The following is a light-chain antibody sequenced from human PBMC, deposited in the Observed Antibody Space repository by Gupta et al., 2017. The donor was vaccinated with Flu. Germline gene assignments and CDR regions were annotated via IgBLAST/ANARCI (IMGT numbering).Light chain of an antibody. CDR1: SSDVGGNNY. J-gene: IGLJ2*01. Sequence: TGTSSDVGGNNYVSWYQQHPGKAPKLIIYDISNRPSGVSSRFSGSKSGNTASLTISGLQTEDEADYYCSSFASLSVLFGGGTEVTVL. CDR2: DIS. CDR3: SSFASLSVL. V-gene: IGLV2-14*03.